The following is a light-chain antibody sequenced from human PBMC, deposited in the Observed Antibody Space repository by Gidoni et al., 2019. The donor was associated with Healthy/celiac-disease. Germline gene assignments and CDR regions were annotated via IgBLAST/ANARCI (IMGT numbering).Light chain of an antibody. CDR2: KDS. Sequence: SYELTQPPSVSVSPGQTARIICSGDALPKQYAYWYQQKPGQAPGLVIYKDSERPSGIPERFSGSSSGTTVTLTISGVQAEDEADYYCQSADSSGTYPVVFGGGTKLTVL. CDR3: QSADSSGTYPVV. CDR1: ALPKQY. V-gene: IGLV3-25*03. J-gene: IGLJ2*01.